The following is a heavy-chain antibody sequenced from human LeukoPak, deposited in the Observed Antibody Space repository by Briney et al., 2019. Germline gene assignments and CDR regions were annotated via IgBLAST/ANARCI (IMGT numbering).Heavy chain of an antibody. D-gene: IGHD3-10*01. J-gene: IGHJ3*02. Sequence: EASVKVSCKASGYTFTSYDINWVRQATGQGLEWMGWMNPNSGNTGYAQKFQGRVTITRNTSISTAYMELSSLRSEDTAVYYCASVGAAWFDDAFDIWGQGTMVTVSS. CDR3: ASVGAAWFDDAFDI. V-gene: IGHV1-8*03. CDR1: GYTFTSYD. CDR2: MNPNSGNT.